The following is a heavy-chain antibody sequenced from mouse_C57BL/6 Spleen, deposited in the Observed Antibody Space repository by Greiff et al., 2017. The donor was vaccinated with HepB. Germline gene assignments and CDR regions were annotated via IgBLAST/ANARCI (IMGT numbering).Heavy chain of an antibody. CDR2: IDPEDGET. CDR1: GFNIKDYY. CDR3: AEGDEDYAMDY. Sequence: DVKLVESGAELVKPGASVKLSCTASGFNIKDYYMHWVKQRTEQGLEWIGRIDPEDGETKYAPKFQGKATITADTSSNTAYLQLSSLTSEDTAVYYCAEGDEDYAMDYWGQGTSVTVSS. V-gene: IGHV14-2*01. J-gene: IGHJ4*01.